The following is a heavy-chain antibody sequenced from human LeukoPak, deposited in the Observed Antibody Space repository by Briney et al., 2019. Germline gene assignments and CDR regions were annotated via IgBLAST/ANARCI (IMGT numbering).Heavy chain of an antibody. CDR2: IKHSGST. CDR1: GGSFSGYY. CDR3: ARGVGAAAGLPPFDY. V-gene: IGHV4-34*01. D-gene: IGHD6-13*01. Sequence: SETLSLTCAVYGGSFSGYYWSWIRQPPGKGLKLIGAIKHSGSTNYNPSLKSRVTISVDTSKKQFSLKLSSVTAADTAVYYCARGVGAAAGLPPFDYWGQGTLVTVSS. J-gene: IGHJ4*02.